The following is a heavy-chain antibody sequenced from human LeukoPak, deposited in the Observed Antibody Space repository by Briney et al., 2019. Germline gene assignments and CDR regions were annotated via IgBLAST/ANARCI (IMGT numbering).Heavy chain of an antibody. V-gene: IGHV1-69*04. CDR1: GGTFSSYA. Sequence: SVKVSCKASGGTFSSYAISWVRQAPGQGLEWMGRIIPIFGIANYAQKFQGRVTITADKSTSTAYMELSSLRSEDTAVYYCARAVAARPFDPWGQGTLVAVSS. CDR3: ARAVAARPFDP. CDR2: IIPIFGIA. J-gene: IGHJ5*02. D-gene: IGHD6-6*01.